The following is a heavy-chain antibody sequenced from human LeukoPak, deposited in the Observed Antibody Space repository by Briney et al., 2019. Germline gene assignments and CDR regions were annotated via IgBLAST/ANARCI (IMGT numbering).Heavy chain of an antibody. J-gene: IGHJ4*02. CDR3: ARVREGGNPYFDY. Sequence: PSETLSLTCTVSGGSISSGGYYWSWIRQHPGKGLEWVGYIYYSGSTYYNPSLKSRVTISVDTSKNQFSLKLSSVTAADTAVYYCARVREGGNPYFDYWGQGTLVTVSS. CDR1: GGSISSGGYY. V-gene: IGHV4-31*03. CDR2: IYYSGST. D-gene: IGHD4-23*01.